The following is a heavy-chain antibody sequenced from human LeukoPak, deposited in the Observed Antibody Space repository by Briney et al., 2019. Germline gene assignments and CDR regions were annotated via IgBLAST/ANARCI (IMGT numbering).Heavy chain of an antibody. J-gene: IGHJ2*01. D-gene: IGHD6-19*01. V-gene: IGHV1-8*02. Sequence: ASVKVSCKASGYTFTSYDINWVRQATGQELEWMGWMNPNSGNTGYAQKFQGRVTMTRNTSISTAYMELSSLRSEDTAVYYCARGGYSSGWQGEDWYFDLWGRGTLVTVSS. CDR1: GYTFTSYD. CDR2: MNPNSGNT. CDR3: ARGGYSSGWQGEDWYFDL.